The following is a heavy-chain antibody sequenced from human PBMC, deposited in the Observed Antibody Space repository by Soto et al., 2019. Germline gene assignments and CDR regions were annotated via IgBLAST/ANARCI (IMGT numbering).Heavy chain of an antibody. D-gene: IGHD4-17*01. CDR3: AKDGTDGDYGPTPVRYYYYYMDV. Sequence: QVQLVESGGGVVQPGRSLRLSCAASGFTFSSYGMHWVRQAPGKGLEWVAVISYDGSNKYYADSVKGRFTISRDNSKNTLYLQKNSLRAEDTAVYYCAKDGTDGDYGPTPVRYYYYYMDVWGKGTTVTVSS. CDR2: ISYDGSNK. V-gene: IGHV3-30*18. CDR1: GFTFSSYG. J-gene: IGHJ6*03.